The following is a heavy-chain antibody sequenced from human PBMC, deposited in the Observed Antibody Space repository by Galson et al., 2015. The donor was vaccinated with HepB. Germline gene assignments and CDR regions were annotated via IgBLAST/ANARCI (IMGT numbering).Heavy chain of an antibody. J-gene: IGHJ4*02. CDR1: GFTFNTYS. D-gene: IGHD1-26*01. V-gene: IGHV3-30-3*01. CDR2: ITSAGDKQ. CDR3: ARDAMGRGSGGYSAFDY. Sequence: SLRLSCAASGFTFNTYSMHWVRQAPGKGLEWVAAITSAGDKQYYADSVKGRFTISRDNSQNMMYLQMNSLRAEDTAVYYCARDAMGRGSGGYSAFDYWGQGTLVTVSS.